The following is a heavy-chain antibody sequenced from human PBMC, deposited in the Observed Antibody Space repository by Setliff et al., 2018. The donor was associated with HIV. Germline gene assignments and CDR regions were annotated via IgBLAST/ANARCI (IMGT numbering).Heavy chain of an antibody. J-gene: IGHJ3*01. CDR1: GGSFTAYH. V-gene: IGHV4-34*01. Sequence: ASETLSLTCAVYGGSFTAYHWSWIRQPPGRGLEWIAEINHSGGTNHNPSLKSRITISVDTSKKRVSLKLTSVTAADTAIYYCARAGNFGDWDGFDVWGQGTMVT. D-gene: IGHD3-10*01. CDR3: ARAGNFGDWDGFDV. CDR2: INHSGGT.